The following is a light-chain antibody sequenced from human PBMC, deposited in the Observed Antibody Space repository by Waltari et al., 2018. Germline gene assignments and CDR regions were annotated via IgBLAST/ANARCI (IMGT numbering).Light chain of an antibody. CDR1: SGYVGGYNY. V-gene: IGLV2-8*01. Sequence: QSALPQPPSASGSPGQSVTISCTGTSGYVGGYNYVSWYQTHPGKAPKLMIYEVSKRPSGVPDRFSGSKSGNTASLTVSGLPAEDEADYYCSSYAGSNNHVLFGGGTKLTVL. CDR3: SSYAGSNNHVL. J-gene: IGLJ2*01. CDR2: EVS.